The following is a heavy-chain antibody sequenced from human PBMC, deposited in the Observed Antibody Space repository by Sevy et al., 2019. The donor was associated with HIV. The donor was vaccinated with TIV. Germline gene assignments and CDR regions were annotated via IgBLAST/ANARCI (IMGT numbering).Heavy chain of an antibody. V-gene: IGHV3-23*01. J-gene: IGHJ5*02. CDR3: AKGGSSSSWTKYNWFDP. CDR1: GFTFSSYA. CDR2: ISGSGGST. Sequence: GGSLRLSCAASGFTFSSYAMSWVRQAPGKGLEWVSAISGSGGSTYYADSVKGRFTISSDNSKNTLYLQMNSLRAEDTAVYYCAKGGSSSSWTKYNWFDPWGQGTLVTVSS. D-gene: IGHD6-13*01.